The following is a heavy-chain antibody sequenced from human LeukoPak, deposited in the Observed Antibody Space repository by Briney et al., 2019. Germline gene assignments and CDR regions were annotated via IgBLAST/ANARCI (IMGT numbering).Heavy chain of an antibody. CDR3: ARDYAVRGFFDY. CDR2: ISAYNGNT. CDR1: GYNITTYS. Sequence: ASLKVSCKASGYNITTYSIVWVRQAPGQGLEWLGWISAYNGNTNYAQSLQGRITVTTDKSTNTVYMDLRSLRSDDTAVYYCARDYAVRGFFDYWGQGSLVTVSS. D-gene: IGHD3-10*01. J-gene: IGHJ4*02. V-gene: IGHV1-18*01.